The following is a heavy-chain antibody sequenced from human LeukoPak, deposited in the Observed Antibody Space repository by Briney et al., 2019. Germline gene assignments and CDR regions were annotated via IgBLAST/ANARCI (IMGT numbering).Heavy chain of an antibody. V-gene: IGHV3-48*04. CDR2: ISSSSSTI. CDR1: GFTFSTSG. Sequence: GGSLRLSCAASGFTFSTSGMNWVRQAPGKGLEWISYISSSSSTIYYTDSVKGRFTISRDNAKNSLYLQMNSLRAEDTAVYYCALAAAASPIDYWGQGTLVTVSS. J-gene: IGHJ4*02. CDR3: ALAAAASPIDY. D-gene: IGHD6-13*01.